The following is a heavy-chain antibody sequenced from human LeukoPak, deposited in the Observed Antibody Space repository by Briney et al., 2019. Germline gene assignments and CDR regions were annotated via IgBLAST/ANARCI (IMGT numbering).Heavy chain of an antibody. CDR1: GFTFSSYS. J-gene: IGHJ3*02. D-gene: IGHD4-17*01. CDR3: ARAYDYGDYDAFDI. CDR2: ISSSSSTI. V-gene: IGHV3-48*04. Sequence: GGSLRLSCAASGFTFSSYSMNWVRQAPGKGLEWVSYISSSSSTIYYADSVKGRFTISRDNAKNSLYLQMNSLRAEDTAVYYCARAYDYGDYDAFDIWGQGTMVTVSS.